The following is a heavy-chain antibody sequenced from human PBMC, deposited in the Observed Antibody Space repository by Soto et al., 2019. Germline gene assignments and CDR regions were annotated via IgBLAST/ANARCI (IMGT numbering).Heavy chain of an antibody. CDR1: GYTFTSND. CDR2: MNPDNGKT. V-gene: IGHV1-8*01. J-gene: IGHJ4*02. CDR3: ARPLCSSTRCGPYFFDS. Sequence: QVQLVQSGAEVKKPGASVKVSCKASGYTFTSNDINWVRQAPGQGPEWMGWMNPDNGKTGFAQKFQGRITMTRNTSISTAYMELSSLRSDDTAVYFCARPLCSSTRCGPYFFDSWGQGSLVTGSS. D-gene: IGHD2-2*01.